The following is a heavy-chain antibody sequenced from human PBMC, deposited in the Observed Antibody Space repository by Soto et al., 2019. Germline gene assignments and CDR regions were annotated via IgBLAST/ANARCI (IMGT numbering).Heavy chain of an antibody. Sequence: QVQLVESGGGVVQPGRSLRLSCAASGFTFSSYGMHWVRQAPGKGLEWVAVISYDGSNKYYADSVKGRFTISRDNSKNTLYLPMNSLRAEDTAVYYCAKGVAIFGVVTPPGYWGQGNLVTVSS. V-gene: IGHV3-30*18. CDR1: GFTFSSYG. J-gene: IGHJ4*02. CDR2: ISYDGSNK. CDR3: AKGVAIFGVVTPPGY. D-gene: IGHD3-3*01.